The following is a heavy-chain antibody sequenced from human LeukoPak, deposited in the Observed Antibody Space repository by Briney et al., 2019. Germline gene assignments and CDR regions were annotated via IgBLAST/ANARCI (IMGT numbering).Heavy chain of an antibody. CDR2: IYSGGST. V-gene: IGHV3-66*01. CDR1: GFTFSSYG. CDR3: ARGFPYGSGSYYGYYYYYMDV. D-gene: IGHD3-10*01. J-gene: IGHJ6*03. Sequence: GGSLRLSCAASGFTFSSYGMSWVRQAPGKGLEWVSVIYSGGSTYYADSVKGRFTISRDNAKNSLYLQMNSLRAEDTAVYYCARGFPYGSGSYYGYYYYYMDVWGKGTTVTVSS.